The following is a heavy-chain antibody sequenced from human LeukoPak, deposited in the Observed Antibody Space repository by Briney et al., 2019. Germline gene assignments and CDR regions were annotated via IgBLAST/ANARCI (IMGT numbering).Heavy chain of an antibody. Sequence: ASVKVSCKASGYTFTSYGISWVRQAPGQGLEWMGWISAYNGNTNYAQKLQGRVTMTTDTSASTAYMELRSLRSDDTAVYYCARATRFLEWFSIYYFDYWGQGTLVTVSS. CDR1: GYTFTSYG. V-gene: IGHV1-18*01. J-gene: IGHJ4*02. CDR3: ARATRFLEWFSIYYFDY. CDR2: ISAYNGNT. D-gene: IGHD3-3*01.